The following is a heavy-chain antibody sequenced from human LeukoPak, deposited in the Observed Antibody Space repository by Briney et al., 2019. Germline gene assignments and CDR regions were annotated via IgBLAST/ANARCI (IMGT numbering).Heavy chain of an antibody. CDR1: GGSISSSSYY. Sequence: SETLSLTCTVSGGSISSSSYYWGWIRQPPGKGLEWIGSIYYSGSTYYNPSLKSRVTISVDTSKNQFSLKLSSVTAADTAVYYCARVVRYSSSSTGYYYMDVWGKGTTVTVSS. J-gene: IGHJ6*03. CDR2: IYYSGST. CDR3: ARVVRYSSSSTGYYYMDV. V-gene: IGHV4-39*07. D-gene: IGHD6-6*01.